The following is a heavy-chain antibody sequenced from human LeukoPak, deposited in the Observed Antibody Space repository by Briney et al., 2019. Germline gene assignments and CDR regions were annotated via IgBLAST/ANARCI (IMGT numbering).Heavy chain of an antibody. Sequence: SETLSLTCAVYGGSFSGYYWSWIRQPPGKGLEWIGEINHSGSTNYNPSLKSRVTISVDTSKNQFSLKLSSVTAADTAVYYCARVTVTTGFAHWGQGTLVTVSS. V-gene: IGHV4-34*01. CDR1: GGSFSGYY. CDR2: INHSGST. CDR3: ARVTVTTGFAH. D-gene: IGHD4-17*01. J-gene: IGHJ5*02.